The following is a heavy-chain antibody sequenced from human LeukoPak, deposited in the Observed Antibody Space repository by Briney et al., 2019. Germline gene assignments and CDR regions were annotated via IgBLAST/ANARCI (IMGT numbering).Heavy chain of an antibody. Sequence: AGGSLRLSCAASGFTFSSYAMSWVRQAPGKGLEWVANIKQDGSEKYYVDSVKGRFTISRDNAKNSLYLQMNSLRAEDTAVYYCARDQYYYGSGTDYWGQGTLVTVSS. CDR2: IKQDGSEK. J-gene: IGHJ4*02. D-gene: IGHD3-10*01. CDR3: ARDQYYYGSGTDY. V-gene: IGHV3-7*01. CDR1: GFTFSSYA.